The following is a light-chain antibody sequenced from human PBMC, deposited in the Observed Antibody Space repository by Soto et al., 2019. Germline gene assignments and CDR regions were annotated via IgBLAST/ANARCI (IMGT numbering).Light chain of an antibody. J-gene: IGKJ3*01. Sequence: DIVMTQSPDSLAVSLGELATINCKSSQNVLYSSNNKNYLAWYQQKPGQPTKLLIYWASIRKPGVPERISGSGSDTDFTIPISSLQDEDVAVYYCQQHYSTPFTFGPGTRVAIK. CDR1: QNVLYSSNNKNY. CDR3: QQHYSTPFT. V-gene: IGKV4-1*01. CDR2: WAS.